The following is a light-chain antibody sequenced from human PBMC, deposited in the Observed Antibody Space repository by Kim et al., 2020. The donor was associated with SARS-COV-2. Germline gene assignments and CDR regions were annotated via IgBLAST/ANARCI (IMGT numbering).Light chain of an antibody. V-gene: IGKV1-5*01. CDR3: QQYNSY. CDR1: QSISNW. J-gene: IGKJ2*01. CDR2: DAS. Sequence: GDRVTITCRASQSISNWLAWNQQRPGKAPKLLISDASNLGSGVPSRFSARGSGTEFTLTITNLQPEDSATYYCQQYNSYFGQGTKLEI.